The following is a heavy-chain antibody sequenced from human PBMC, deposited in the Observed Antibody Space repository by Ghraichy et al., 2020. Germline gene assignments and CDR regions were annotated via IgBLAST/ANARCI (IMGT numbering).Heavy chain of an antibody. Sequence: GGSLRLSCAASGFTFSDYYMSWIRQAPGKGLEWVSYISSSSSYTNYADSVKGRFTIFRDNAKNSLYLQMNSLRAEDTAVYYCARGRDMYSSSSGWYYFDYWGQGTLVTVSS. J-gene: IGHJ4*02. CDR1: GFTFSDYY. CDR3: ARGRDMYSSSSGWYYFDY. V-gene: IGHV3-11*05. CDR2: ISSSSSYT. D-gene: IGHD6-6*01.